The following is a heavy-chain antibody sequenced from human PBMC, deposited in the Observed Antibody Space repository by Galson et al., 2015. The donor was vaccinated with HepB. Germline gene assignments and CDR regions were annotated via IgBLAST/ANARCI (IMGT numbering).Heavy chain of an antibody. CDR1: GFTFSSYG. CDR3: AKDSPGITGTTGPVH. V-gene: IGHV3-30*18. CDR2: ISYDGSNK. D-gene: IGHD1-20*01. J-gene: IGHJ4*02. Sequence: SLRLSCAASGFTFSSYGMHWVRQAPGKGLEWVAVISYDGSNKYYADSVKGRFTISRDNSKNTLYLQMNSLRAEDTAVYYCAKDSPGITGTTGPVHWGQGTLVTVSS.